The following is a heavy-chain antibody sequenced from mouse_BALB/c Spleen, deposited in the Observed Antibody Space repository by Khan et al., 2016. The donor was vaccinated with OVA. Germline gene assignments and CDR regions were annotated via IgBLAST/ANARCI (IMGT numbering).Heavy chain of an antibody. J-gene: IGHJ2*01. CDR3: ARNAYFGNYFDY. V-gene: IGHV1S81*02. Sequence: VQLQESGAELVKPGASVKLSCKASGYTFTNYWVHWVKQGPGQGLEWIGEIYPGDGRVNYNEKFKNKASLTVDRSSSPAYMHLSRLTSEDSAVYYCARNAYFGNYFDYWGQGTTLTVSS. CDR2: IYPGDGRV. CDR1: GYTFTNYW. D-gene: IGHD2-10*01.